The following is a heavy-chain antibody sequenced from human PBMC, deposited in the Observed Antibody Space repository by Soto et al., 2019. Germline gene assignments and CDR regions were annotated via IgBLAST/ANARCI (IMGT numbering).Heavy chain of an antibody. D-gene: IGHD4-17*01. CDR1: GFTFDDYA. CDR2: IRWNSGSI. Sequence: EVQLVESGGGLVQPGRSLRLSCAASGFTFDDYAMHWVRQAPGKGLEWVSGIRWNSGSIGYADSVKGRFTISRDNAKNSLYLQMNSLRAEDTALYYCAKDLGYGDYRLRDAFHIWGQGTMVTVSS. CDR3: AKDLGYGDYRLRDAFHI. V-gene: IGHV3-9*01. J-gene: IGHJ3*02.